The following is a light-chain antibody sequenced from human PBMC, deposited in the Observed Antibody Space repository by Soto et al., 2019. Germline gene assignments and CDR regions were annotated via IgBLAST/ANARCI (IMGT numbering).Light chain of an antibody. Sequence: DIKMTQSPSTLSASVGDRVTITCRASQSISSWLAWYQQKAGKAPKLLIYDASSLESGVSSRFSGSGSGTEFTLTISSLQPDDFATYYCQQYNSYSPGYTFGQGTKLDIK. J-gene: IGKJ2*01. CDR1: QSISSW. V-gene: IGKV1-5*01. CDR3: QQYNSYSPGYT. CDR2: DAS.